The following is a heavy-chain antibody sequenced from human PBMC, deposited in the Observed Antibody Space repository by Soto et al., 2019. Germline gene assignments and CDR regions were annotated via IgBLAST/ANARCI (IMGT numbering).Heavy chain of an antibody. J-gene: IGHJ6*02. Sequence: PGGSLRLSCAASGFTFSNNEMNWVRQAPGKGLEWVSHISSSGTTIYYADSVEGRFTISRDNAKNSLFLQMNSLRAEDTAIYYCARVPGYYYGMDVWGQGTTVTVSS. V-gene: IGHV3-48*03. CDR1: GFTFSNNE. CDR3: ARVPGYYYGMDV. CDR2: ISSSGTTI.